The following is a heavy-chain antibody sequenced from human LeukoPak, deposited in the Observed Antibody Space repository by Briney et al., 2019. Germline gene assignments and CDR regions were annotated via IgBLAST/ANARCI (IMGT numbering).Heavy chain of an antibody. V-gene: IGHV3-66*01. D-gene: IGHD6-6*01. Sequence: SGGSLRLSCAASEFSVSSNYMSWVRQAPGKGLEWVSVIYSGGSTYYADSVKGRFTISRDNSKTTLYLQMNSLRAEDTAVYYCASVAARPYYFDYWGQGTLVTVSS. J-gene: IGHJ4*02. CDR3: ASVAARPYYFDY. CDR2: IYSGGST. CDR1: EFSVSSNY.